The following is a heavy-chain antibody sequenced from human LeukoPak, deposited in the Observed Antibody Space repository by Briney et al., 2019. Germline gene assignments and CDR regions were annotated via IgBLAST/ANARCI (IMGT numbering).Heavy chain of an antibody. Sequence: PGGSLRLSCAASGCTFSSYGMHWVRQAPGKGLEWVAVIWYDGSNKYYADSVKGRFTISRDNSKNTLYLQMNSLRAEDTAVYYCARGGVGATVLSDYWGQGTLVTVSS. CDR3: ARGGVGATVLSDY. CDR2: IWYDGSNK. V-gene: IGHV3-33*01. D-gene: IGHD1-26*01. CDR1: GCTFSSYG. J-gene: IGHJ4*02.